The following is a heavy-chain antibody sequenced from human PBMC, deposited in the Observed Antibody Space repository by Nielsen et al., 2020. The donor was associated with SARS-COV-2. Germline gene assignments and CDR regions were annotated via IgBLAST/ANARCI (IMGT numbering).Heavy chain of an antibody. CDR3: ARDEAY. V-gene: IGHV4-61*02. J-gene: IGHJ4*02. CDR1: GGSVSSGSYY. Sequence: SETLSLTCTVSGGSVSSGSYYWSWIRQPPGKGLEWIGRIYTSGSTNYNPSLKSRVTISVDTSKNQFSLKLSSVTAADTAVYYCARDEAYWGQGTLVTVSS. CDR2: IYTSGST.